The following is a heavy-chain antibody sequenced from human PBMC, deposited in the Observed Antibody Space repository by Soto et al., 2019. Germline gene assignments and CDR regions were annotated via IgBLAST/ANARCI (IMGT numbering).Heavy chain of an antibody. CDR3: GSPRSGPSPDVDS. V-gene: IGHV1-2*07. CDR1: VFRVDTTYC. J-gene: IGHJ5*01. D-gene: IGHD2-15*01. CDR2: INPNNGDT. Sequence: QVQLVQSGAEVKKHGASVKVSCKASVFRVDTTYCIHWVRRAPGQGLEWMGSINPNNGDTNYAHEFQGRVTMTRDTSISTDYMEGSRLTSDDTAVYYCGSPRSGPSPDVDSWGHGTVVTVSS.